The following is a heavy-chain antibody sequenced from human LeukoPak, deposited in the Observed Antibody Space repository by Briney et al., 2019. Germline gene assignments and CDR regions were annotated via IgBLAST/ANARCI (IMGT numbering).Heavy chain of an antibody. Sequence: SETLSLTCTVSGVSIISSSYDWGGIRQPPGKGLEWIVSINYSGSTYYNPSLKSQFTISVDASKNQFSLKMSSVTAADTAVYYCARHFDNWGQGTLVTVSS. CDR3: ARHFDN. CDR1: GVSIISSSYD. CDR2: INYSGST. J-gene: IGHJ4*02. V-gene: IGHV4-39*01.